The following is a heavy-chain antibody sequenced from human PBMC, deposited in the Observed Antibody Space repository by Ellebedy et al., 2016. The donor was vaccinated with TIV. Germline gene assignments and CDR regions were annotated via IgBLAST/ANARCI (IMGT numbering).Heavy chain of an antibody. CDR2: VNPGNGDT. CDR3: VREKWGGEFDY. J-gene: IGHJ4*02. D-gene: IGHD1-26*01. CDR1: GYTFSSYG. V-gene: IGHV1-3*01. Sequence: ASVKVSXXASGYTFSSYGIHWVRQAPGQRPEWMGCVNPGNGDTNYSQRFQGRVTISWDTSATTSYMELSSLTSRDTAVFYCVREKWGGEFDYWGQGTVVTVSS.